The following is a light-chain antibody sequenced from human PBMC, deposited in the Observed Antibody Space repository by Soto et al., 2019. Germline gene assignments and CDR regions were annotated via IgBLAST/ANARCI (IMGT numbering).Light chain of an antibody. V-gene: IGLV2-14*01. J-gene: IGLJ2*01. CDR1: SSDVGGYNY. CDR3: SSYTSSSTLV. CDR2: DVS. Sequence: QSALTQPASVSGSPGQSITISCTGSSSDVGGYNYVSWYQQHPGKAPKLMIYDVSNRPSGVSNRFSGSKSRNTASLTISGLQAEDVADYYCSSYTSSSTLVFGGGTKLTVL.